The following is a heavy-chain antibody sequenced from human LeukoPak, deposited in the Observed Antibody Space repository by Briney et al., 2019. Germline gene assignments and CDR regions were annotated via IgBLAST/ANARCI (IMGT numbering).Heavy chain of an antibody. CDR1: GFTFSSYA. D-gene: IGHD5-18*01. Sequence: GGSLRLSCAASGFTFSSYAMHWVRQAPGKGLEWVATIKADGSEKYYVDSVKGRFTISRDNAKNSLSLQMNSLRAKDTAMYYCARGGYNYNPWGQGTLVTVSS. CDR2: IKADGSEK. J-gene: IGHJ5*02. V-gene: IGHV3-7*01. CDR3: ARGGYNYNP.